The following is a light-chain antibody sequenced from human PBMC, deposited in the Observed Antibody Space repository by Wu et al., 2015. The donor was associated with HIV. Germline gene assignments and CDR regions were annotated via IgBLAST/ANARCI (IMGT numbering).Light chain of an antibody. Sequence: EIVLTQSPGTLSLSPGERATLSCRASQSVSSSYLAWYQQKPGQAPRLLIYGASSRATGIPDRFSGSGSGTDFTLTISRLEPEDFAVYYCQQYGSSVLEYSFGQGTKLEIK. CDR1: QSVSSSY. CDR2: GAS. J-gene: IGKJ2*03. CDR3: QQYGSSVLEYS. V-gene: IGKV3-20*01.